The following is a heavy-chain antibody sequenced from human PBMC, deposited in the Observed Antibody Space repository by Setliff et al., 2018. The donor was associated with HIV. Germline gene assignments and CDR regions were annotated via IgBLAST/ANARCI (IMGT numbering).Heavy chain of an antibody. CDR1: GYTFTGYY. CDR3: AREYYDILTGYYRVRYFQH. CDR2: INPNSGGT. J-gene: IGHJ1*01. Sequence: VASVKVSCKASGYTFTGYYMHWVRQAPGQGLEWMGRINPNSGGTNYAQKFQGRVTMTRDTSISTAYMELSRLRSDDTAVYYCAREYYDILTGYYRVRYFQHWGQGTLVTVSS. V-gene: IGHV1-2*06. D-gene: IGHD3-9*01.